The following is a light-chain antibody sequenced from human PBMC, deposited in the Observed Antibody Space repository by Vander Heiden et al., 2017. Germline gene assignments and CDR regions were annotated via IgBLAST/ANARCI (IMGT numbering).Light chain of an antibody. CDR3: QQYDNQFT. CDR1: QDISHY. Sequence: DIQMTQSPSSLSVSVGDRVTITCQASQDISHYLNWYQQKPGKAPKLLIYDASNLETGVPSRFSGSESETDFTFTISSLQPEDIATYYCQQYDNQFTFGPGTKVDIK. V-gene: IGKV1-33*01. CDR2: DAS. J-gene: IGKJ3*01.